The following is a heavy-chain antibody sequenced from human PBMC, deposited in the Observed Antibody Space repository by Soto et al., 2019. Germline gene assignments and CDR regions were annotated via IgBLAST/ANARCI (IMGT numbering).Heavy chain of an antibody. J-gene: IGHJ4*02. CDR3: ANLFGSSWQVDY. CDR2: ISSSSSYI. Sequence: PGGSLRLSCAASGFTFSSYSMNWVRQAPGKGLEWVSSISSSSSYIYYADSVKGRFTISRDNAKNSLYLQMNSLRDEDTAVYYCANLFGSSWQVDYWGQGTLVTVSS. V-gene: IGHV3-21*01. CDR1: GFTFSSYS. D-gene: IGHD6-13*01.